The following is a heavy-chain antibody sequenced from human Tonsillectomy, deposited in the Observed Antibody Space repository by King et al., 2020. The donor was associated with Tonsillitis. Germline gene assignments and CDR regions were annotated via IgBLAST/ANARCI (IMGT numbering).Heavy chain of an antibody. CDR2: ISGSGGST. Sequence: VQLVESGGGLVQPGGSLRLSCAASGFTFSSYAMSWVRQAPGKGLEWVSTISGSGGSTYYADSVKGRFTISRDNSKNTLYLQMNSLRAEDTAVYYCAKFFIGYLWLQGYFDLWGRGTLVTVSS. D-gene: IGHD3-10*01. CDR3: AKFFIGYLWLQGYFDL. J-gene: IGHJ2*01. V-gene: IGHV3-23*04. CDR1: GFTFSSYA.